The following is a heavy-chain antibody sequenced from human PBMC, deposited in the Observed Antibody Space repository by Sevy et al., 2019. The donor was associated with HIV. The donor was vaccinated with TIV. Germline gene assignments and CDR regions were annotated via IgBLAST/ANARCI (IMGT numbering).Heavy chain of an antibody. CDR2: INHSGST. CDR1: GGSFSGYY. V-gene: IGHV4-34*01. J-gene: IGHJ6*02. CDR3: ARGGLDMAAAGTFHLVSYYYYYGMDV. D-gene: IGHD6-13*01. Sequence: SETLSLTCAVYGGSFSGYYWSWIRQPPGKGLEWIGEINHSGSTNYNPSLKSRVTISVDTSKNQFSLKLSSVTAADTAVYYCARGGLDMAAAGTFHLVSYYYYYGMDVWGQGTTVTVSS.